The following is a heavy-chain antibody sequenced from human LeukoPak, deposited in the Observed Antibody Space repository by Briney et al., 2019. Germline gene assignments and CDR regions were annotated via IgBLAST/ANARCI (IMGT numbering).Heavy chain of an antibody. CDR2: IYYSGST. Sequence: SETLSLTCTVSGGSISSYYWSWIRQPPGKGLEWIRYIYYSGSTNYNPSLKSRVTISVDTSKNQFSLKLSSVTAADTAVYYCARHDGYCYDSSGYCISDAFDVWGQGTMVTVSS. D-gene: IGHD3-22*01. J-gene: IGHJ3*01. V-gene: IGHV4-59*08. CDR1: GGSISSYY. CDR3: ARHDGYCYDSSGYCISDAFDV.